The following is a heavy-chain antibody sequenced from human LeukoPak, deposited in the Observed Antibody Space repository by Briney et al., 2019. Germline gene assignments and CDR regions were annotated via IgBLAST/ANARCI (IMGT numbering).Heavy chain of an antibody. J-gene: IGHJ5*02. CDR3: ARAYSSSWYFNWFDP. CDR1: GYSISRGYF. Sequence: SETLSLTCTVSGYSISRGYFWGWIRQSPGKGLEWIASMFHSGSTYYNPSLKSRVTISVDTSKNQFSLKLSSVTAADTAVYYCARAYSSSWYFNWFDPWGQGTLVTVSS. V-gene: IGHV4-38-2*02. CDR2: MFHSGST. D-gene: IGHD6-13*01.